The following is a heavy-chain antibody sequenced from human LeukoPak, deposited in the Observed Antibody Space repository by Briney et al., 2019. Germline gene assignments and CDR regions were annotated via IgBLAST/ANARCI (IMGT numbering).Heavy chain of an antibody. V-gene: IGHV3-23*01. CDR1: GFMFSDVA. CDR3: AEKSTILRH. CDR2: ISSSSERI. D-gene: IGHD3-9*01. Sequence: PGGSLRLSCAASGFMFSDVAMSWIRQAPGKGLEWVSAISSSSERIYYGDSFKGRFTISRDNSKNTLFLEMSSLRVEDTAVYYCAEKSTILRHWGQGVPVTASS. J-gene: IGHJ4*02.